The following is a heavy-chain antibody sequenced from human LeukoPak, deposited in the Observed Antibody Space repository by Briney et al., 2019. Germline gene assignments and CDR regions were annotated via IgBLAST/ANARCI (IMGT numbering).Heavy chain of an antibody. J-gene: IGHJ4*02. Sequence: GGSLRLSCAVSGITLSNYGMSWVRQAPGKGLEWVAGISDSGGSTKYADSVKGRFTIARDNRKNTLYLQMNSLRAEDTAVYFCAKGSLEMATVDFEFWGQGTLVTVSS. V-gene: IGHV3-23*01. D-gene: IGHD5-24*01. CDR2: ISDSGGST. CDR3: AKGSLEMATVDFEF. CDR1: GITLSNYG.